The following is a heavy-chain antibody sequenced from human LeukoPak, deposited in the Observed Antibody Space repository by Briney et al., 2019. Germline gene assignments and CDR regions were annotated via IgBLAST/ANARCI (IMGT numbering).Heavy chain of an antibody. CDR1: GYTFTSYG. J-gene: IGHJ4*02. D-gene: IGHD5-24*01. CDR3: ARRRDDYRQIDY. V-gene: IGHV1-18*01. Sequence: ASVKVSCKTSGYTFTSYGISWARQAPGQGLEWIGWISAFTGNTAYAQKLQGRVTMTTDTTTSTAYMELRSLRSDDTAVYYCARRRDDYRQIDYWGQGTLVTVSS. CDR2: ISAFTGNT.